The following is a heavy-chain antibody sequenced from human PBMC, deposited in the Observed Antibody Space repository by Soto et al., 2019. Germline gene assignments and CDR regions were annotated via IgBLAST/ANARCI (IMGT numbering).Heavy chain of an antibody. J-gene: IGHJ4*02. CDR3: ARGLLEPALSWLCDY. Sequence: GVSLRLSCAASGFTFSKYGIHWVRQAPGKGLEWVAVISFDGNNKYYADSVKGRFTISRDNSKNTLYLQMNSLRLDDTAVYYCARGLLEPALSWLCDYWGRGTLVTVSS. D-gene: IGHD1-1*01. CDR2: ISFDGNNK. CDR1: GFTFSKYG. V-gene: IGHV3-30*03.